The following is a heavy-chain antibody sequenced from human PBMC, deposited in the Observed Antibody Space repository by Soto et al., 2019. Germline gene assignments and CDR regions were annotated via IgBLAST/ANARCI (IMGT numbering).Heavy chain of an antibody. CDR2: ISYDGSNK. CDR1: GFTFSSYG. CDR3: AKDHSEPLMVRGVIIRPYYYYGMDV. J-gene: IGHJ6*02. V-gene: IGHV3-30*18. Sequence: GGSLRLSCAASGFTFSSYGMHWVRQAPGKGLEWVAVISYDGSNKYYADSVKGRFTISRDNSKNTLYLQMNSLRAEDTAVYYCAKDHSEPLMVRGVIIRPYYYYGMDVWGQGTTVTVSS. D-gene: IGHD3-10*01.